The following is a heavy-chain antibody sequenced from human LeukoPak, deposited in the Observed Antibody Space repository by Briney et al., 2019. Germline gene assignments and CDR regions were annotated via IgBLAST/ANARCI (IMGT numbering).Heavy chain of an antibody. D-gene: IGHD2/OR15-2a*01. V-gene: IGHV4-59*01. J-gene: IGHJ3*02. CDR2: IYYSGST. CDR1: GGSISSYY. Sequence: SETLSLTCTVSGGSISSYYWSWIRQPPGKGLEWIGYIYYSGSTNYNPSLKSRVTISVDTATNQFSLKLRSVTAADTAVYYCARDFSAAFDIGGQGTMVTVSS. CDR3: ARDFSAAFDI.